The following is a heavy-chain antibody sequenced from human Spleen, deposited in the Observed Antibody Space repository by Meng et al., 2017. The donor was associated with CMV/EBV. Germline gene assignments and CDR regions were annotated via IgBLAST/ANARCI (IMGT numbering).Heavy chain of an antibody. J-gene: IGHJ4*02. CDR3: ARAPSSGWYTNS. CDR1: GGSFSGYY. D-gene: IGHD6-19*01. Sequence: SETLSLTCAVYGGSFSGYYWSWIRQAPGKGLEWIGEINHSGSTNYNPSLKSRLTILVDTSKNQFSLKLSSVTAADTAMYYCARAPSSGWYTNSWGQGTLVTVSS. V-gene: IGHV4-34*01. CDR2: INHSGST.